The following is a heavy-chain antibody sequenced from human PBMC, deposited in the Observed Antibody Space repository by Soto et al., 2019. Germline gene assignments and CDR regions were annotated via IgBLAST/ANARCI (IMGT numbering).Heavy chain of an antibody. CDR1: GFTFSTYW. J-gene: IGHJ5*02. CDR2: INSDASHT. Sequence: EVQLVESGGGLVQPGGSLRLSCAASGFTFSTYWMHWIRQVPGKGLEWVSRINSDASHTYYADSVKGRFTISRDNAKNTLHLEMNSLRAEDTAVYYCVIDGHCSTTRCYGNWFDPWGQGTLVTVSS. D-gene: IGHD2-2*01. V-gene: IGHV3-74*01. CDR3: VIDGHCSTTRCYGNWFDP.